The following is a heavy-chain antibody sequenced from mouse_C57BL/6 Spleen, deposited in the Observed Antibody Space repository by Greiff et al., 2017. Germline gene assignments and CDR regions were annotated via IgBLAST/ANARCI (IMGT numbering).Heavy chain of an antibody. CDR3: ARVGGKKDFDY. Sequence: VQLQQPGAELVMPGASVKLSCKASGYTFTSYWMHWVKQRPGQGLEWIGEIDPSDSYTNYNQKFKGKSTLTVDKSSSTAYMQLSSLTSEDSAVYSCARVGGKKDFDYWGQGTTLTVSS. D-gene: IGHD2-1*01. CDR1: GYTFTSYW. CDR2: IDPSDSYT. V-gene: IGHV1-69*01. J-gene: IGHJ2*01.